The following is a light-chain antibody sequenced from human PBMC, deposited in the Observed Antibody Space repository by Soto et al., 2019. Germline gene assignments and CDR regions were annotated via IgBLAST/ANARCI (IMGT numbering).Light chain of an antibody. J-gene: IGLJ1*01. CDR3: SSYAGSSPLYV. CDR1: SSDVGSYNY. CDR2: EVT. Sequence: QSVLTQPASVSGSPGQSITISCTGTSSDVGSYNYVSWYQQHPGKVPKLLIYEVTNRPSGVSNRFSGSKSGNTASLTISGLQAEDEADYYCSSYAGSSPLYVFGTGTKVTVL. V-gene: IGLV2-14*01.